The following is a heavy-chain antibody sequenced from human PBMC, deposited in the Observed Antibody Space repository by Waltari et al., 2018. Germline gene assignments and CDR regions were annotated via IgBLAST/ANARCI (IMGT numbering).Heavy chain of an antibody. J-gene: IGHJ5*02. CDR3: AREVGGSRWFDP. CDR1: GGSISTYY. V-gene: IGHV4-4*07. CDR2: INTGGNT. D-gene: IGHD3-16*01. Sequence: QVQLQESGPGLVKTSETLSLTCTVSGGSISTYYWTWIRQPAGKGLEWIGRINTGGNTNHNRSLKSRVTMSVDTSKNQFSLTLSSVTAADTAVYYCAREVGGSRWFDPWGQGTLVTVSS.